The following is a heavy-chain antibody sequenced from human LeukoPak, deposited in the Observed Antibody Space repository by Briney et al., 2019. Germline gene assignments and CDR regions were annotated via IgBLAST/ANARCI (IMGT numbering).Heavy chain of an antibody. J-gene: IGHJ4*02. CDR2: INHSGST. D-gene: IGHD3-3*01. CDR3: ARGLNDSWTGENY. Sequence: TSETLSLTCAVYGGSFSGYYWSWIRQPPGKGLEWIGEINHSGSTNYNPSLKSRVTISLDTSKSQFSLKVRYVTAADTAVYYCARGLNDSWTGENYWGQGTLVTVSS. CDR1: GGSFSGYY. V-gene: IGHV4-34*01.